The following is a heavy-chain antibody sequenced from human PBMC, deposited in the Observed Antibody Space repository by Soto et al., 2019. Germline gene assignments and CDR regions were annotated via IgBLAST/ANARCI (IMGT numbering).Heavy chain of an antibody. CDR3: ARAGSSSSSGRPNYYYYGMDV. J-gene: IGHJ6*02. CDR2: ISSSSSYI. V-gene: IGHV3-21*01. D-gene: IGHD6-6*01. Sequence: PGGSLRLSCAASGFTFSSYSMNWVRQAPGKGLEWVSSISSSSSYIYYADSVKGRFTISRDNAKNSLYLQMNSLRAEDTAVYYCARAGSSSSSGRPNYYYYGMDVWGQGTTGTVSS. CDR1: GFTFSSYS.